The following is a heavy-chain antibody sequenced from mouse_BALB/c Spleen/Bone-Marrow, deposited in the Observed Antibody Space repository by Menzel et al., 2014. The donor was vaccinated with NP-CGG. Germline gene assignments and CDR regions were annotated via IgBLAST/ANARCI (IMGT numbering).Heavy chain of an antibody. CDR1: GFNIKDTY. CDR3: AKYGGLRYAMDY. Sequence: EVQLVESGAELVKPGASVKLSCTASGFNIKDTYMHWVKQRPEQGLEWIGRIDPANGNTKYDPKFQGKATITAGTSSNTAYLQLSSLTSEDTAVYYCAKYGGLRYAMDYWGQGTSVTVSS. J-gene: IGHJ4*01. CDR2: IDPANGNT. D-gene: IGHD2-4*01. V-gene: IGHV14-3*02.